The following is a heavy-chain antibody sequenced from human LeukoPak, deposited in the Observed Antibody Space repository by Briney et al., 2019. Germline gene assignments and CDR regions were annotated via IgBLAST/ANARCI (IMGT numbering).Heavy chain of an antibody. CDR1: GFTLDDYA. CDR3: AKDRTNSLSPCFDP. V-gene: IGHV3-9*01. D-gene: IGHD4-23*01. CDR2: ISWNSNNI. J-gene: IGHJ5*02. Sequence: GRSLRLSCAASGFTLDDYAMHWVRQAPGKGLEWVSGISWNSNNIDYADSVKGRFTISRDNAKNSLYLQMNSLRAEDTALYYCAKDRTNSLSPCFDPWGQGTLVTVSS.